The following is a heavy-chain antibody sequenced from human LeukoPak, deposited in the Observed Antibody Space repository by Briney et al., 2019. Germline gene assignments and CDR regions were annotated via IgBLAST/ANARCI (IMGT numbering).Heavy chain of an antibody. CDR2: ISSNGGST. D-gene: IGHD3/OR15-3a*01. J-gene: IGHJ4*02. Sequence: GGSLRLSCSASGFTFSSYAMHWVRQAPGKGLEYVSAISSNGGSTYYADSVKGRFTVSRDNAKSSLFLQMDNLRAEDTAVYYCATTARVGQNWGQGTLVTVSS. V-gene: IGHV3-64*04. CDR3: ATTARVGQN. CDR1: GFTFSSYA.